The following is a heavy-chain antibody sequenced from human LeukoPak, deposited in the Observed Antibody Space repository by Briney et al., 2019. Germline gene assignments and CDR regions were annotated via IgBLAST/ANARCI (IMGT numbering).Heavy chain of an antibody. CDR3: ARVVSSSSGEFDY. Sequence: SETLSLTCSVSGDTIYGSSSYWGWIRQPPGKGLEWIGSIYYSGRTHYNPSLKSRVTMSVDTSKNQFSLKLRSVTAADTAVYYCARVVSSSSGEFDYWGQGTLVTVSS. V-gene: IGHV4-39*07. CDR1: GDTIYGSSSY. CDR2: IYYSGRT. D-gene: IGHD6-6*01. J-gene: IGHJ4*02.